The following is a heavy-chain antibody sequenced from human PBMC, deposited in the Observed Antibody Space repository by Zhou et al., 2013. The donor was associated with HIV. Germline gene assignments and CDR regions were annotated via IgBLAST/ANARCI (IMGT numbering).Heavy chain of an antibody. CDR1: GGTFGNYA. D-gene: IGHD1-26*01. V-gene: IGHV1-69*04. J-gene: IGHJ4*02. Sequence: QVQLVQSGAEMKKPGSSVKVSCKASGGTFGNYAIGWVRQAPGQRLEWMGRVIPMVSIPKYAPKFQGRLTISADSATSTVFMELTRLTSEDAAVYYCATIKRAGTYYTGFEIWGQGTLVTVSS. CDR3: ATIKRAGTYYTGFEI. CDR2: VIPMVSIP.